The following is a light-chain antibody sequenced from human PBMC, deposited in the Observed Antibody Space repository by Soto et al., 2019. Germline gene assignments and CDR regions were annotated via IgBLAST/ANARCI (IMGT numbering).Light chain of an antibody. V-gene: IGKV1-5*03. Sequence: IQITQSRSTLSASVGDRVTITCRSSQSISSWLAWYQQKPGKAPKLLIYKASSLESGVPSRFSGSGSGTEFTLTISSLQPDDFATYYCQQYNSYWTLGQGTKVDIK. CDR1: QSISSW. CDR3: QQYNSYWT. CDR2: KAS. J-gene: IGKJ1*01.